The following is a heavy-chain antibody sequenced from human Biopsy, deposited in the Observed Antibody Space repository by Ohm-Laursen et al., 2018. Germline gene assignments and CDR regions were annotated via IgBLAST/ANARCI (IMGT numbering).Heavy chain of an antibody. Sequence: SLRLSCAASGFSFSDYHMSWIRQAPGRGLEWVSYISGGGTIYYGDSMKGRVTISRDNAKNSLYLQMHSLRAEDTAVYYCARDTRWSHYSMDVWGQGTTVTVSS. CDR1: GFSFSDYH. D-gene: IGHD4-23*01. V-gene: IGHV3-11*01. J-gene: IGHJ6*02. CDR3: ARDTRWSHYSMDV. CDR2: ISGGGTI.